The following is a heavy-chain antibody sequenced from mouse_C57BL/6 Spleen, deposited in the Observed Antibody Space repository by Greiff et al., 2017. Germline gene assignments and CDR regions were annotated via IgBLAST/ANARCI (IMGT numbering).Heavy chain of an antibody. CDR1: GYSFTGYY. J-gene: IGHJ1*03. Sequence: VQLQQSGPELVKPGASVKISCKASGYSFTGYYMNWVKQSPEKSLEWIGEINPSTGGTTYNQKFKAKATLTVDKSSSTAYMQLKSLTSEDSAVYYCARRRRAYGYDLWYFDVWGTGTTVTVSS. CDR3: ARRRRAYGYDLWYFDV. D-gene: IGHD2-2*01. CDR2: INPSTGGT. V-gene: IGHV1-42*01.